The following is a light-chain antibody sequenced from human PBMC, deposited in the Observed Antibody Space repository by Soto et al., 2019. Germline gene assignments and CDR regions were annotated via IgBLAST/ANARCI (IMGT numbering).Light chain of an antibody. CDR2: AAS. V-gene: IGKV1-27*01. J-gene: IGKJ4*01. Sequence: ILMTQSPSSLSAFVGDRVTITCRASQDIGNFLAWYQQKPGKVPKLLIYAASTLQSGVPSRFSGSGSGTDFTLTISSLQPEDVATYYCQKCKVAPFSFGGGTKVEI. CDR3: QKCKVAPFS. CDR1: QDIGNF.